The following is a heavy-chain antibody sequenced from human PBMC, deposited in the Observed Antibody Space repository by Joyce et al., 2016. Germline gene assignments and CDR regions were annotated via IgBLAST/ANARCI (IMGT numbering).Heavy chain of an antibody. V-gene: IGHV4-34*01. D-gene: IGHD4-11*01. J-gene: IGHJ3*02. CDR3: ARGFTGEAFDI. CDR2: IDHTGST. Sequence: QVQLQQWGAGLLKPSETLSLTCAIYGGSFGDYYYSWVRQPPGKGLEWIGDIDHTGSTNDNPSLKSRVTMSGDTSSNQLSLRMNSMTAADTGVYYCARGFTGEAFDIWGQGTMVAVSS. CDR1: GGSFGDYY.